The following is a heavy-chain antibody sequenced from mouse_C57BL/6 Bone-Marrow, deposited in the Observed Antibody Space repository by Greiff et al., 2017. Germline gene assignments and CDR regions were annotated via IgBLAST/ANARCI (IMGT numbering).Heavy chain of an antibody. V-gene: IGHV14-4*01. CDR1: GFNIKDDY. CDR2: IDPENGDT. CDR3: TTEFFDY. J-gene: IGHJ2*01. Sequence: VQLQQSGAELVRPGASVTLSCTASGFNIKDDYMHWVKQRPEQGLEWIGWIDPENGDTEYASKFQGKATITADTSSNTAYLQLSSLTSEDTAVYYCTTEFFDYWGQGTTLTVSS.